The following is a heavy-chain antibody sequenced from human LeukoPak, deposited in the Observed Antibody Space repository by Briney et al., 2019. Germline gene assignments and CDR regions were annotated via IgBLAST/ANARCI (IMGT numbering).Heavy chain of an antibody. CDR2: IYYSGST. Sequence: PSETLSLTCTVSGASISSYYWSWIRQAPGKGLEWIAYIYYSGSTSYNPSIKSRVIISVDTSRNHFSLKLTSVTAADTAVYYCATPYSYGYNFEYWGQGTLVTVSS. D-gene: IGHD5-18*01. V-gene: IGHV4-59*08. CDR3: ATPYSYGYNFEY. J-gene: IGHJ4*02. CDR1: GASISSYY.